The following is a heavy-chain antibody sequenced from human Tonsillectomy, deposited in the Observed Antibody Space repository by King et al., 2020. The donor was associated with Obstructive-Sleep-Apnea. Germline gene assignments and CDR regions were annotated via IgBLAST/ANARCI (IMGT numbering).Heavy chain of an antibody. J-gene: IGHJ4*02. D-gene: IGHD6-19*01. CDR1: GFTFTIAW. CDR3: NSDSSGWLGALDFDY. Sequence: EVQLVESGGGLVRTGGSLRLSCAASGFTFTIAWMSWVRQAPGKGLEWLGRIKNKAEGGATDYAAPVKGRFTISRDDSKNTLYLQMNSLKIEDTGVYYCNSDSSGWLGALDFDYWGQGTLVTVSS. V-gene: IGHV3-15*01. CDR2: IKNKAEGGAT.